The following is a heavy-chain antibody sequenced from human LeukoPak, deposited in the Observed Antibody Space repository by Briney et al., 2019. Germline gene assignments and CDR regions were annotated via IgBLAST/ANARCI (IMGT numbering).Heavy chain of an antibody. V-gene: IGHV1-2*02. CDR3: AKGRVVAGTKSLTYNWFDP. D-gene: IGHD6-19*01. J-gene: IGHJ5*02. CDR1: ENTFTNFE. CDR2: INPNSGGT. Sequence: ASVKVSCKASENTFTNFEFNWVRQAPGQGLEWMGWINPNSGGTKYAQKFQGRVTMTRDTSISTAYMGLSRLRSDDTAVYYCAKGRVVAGTKSLTYNWFDPWGQGTLVTVSS.